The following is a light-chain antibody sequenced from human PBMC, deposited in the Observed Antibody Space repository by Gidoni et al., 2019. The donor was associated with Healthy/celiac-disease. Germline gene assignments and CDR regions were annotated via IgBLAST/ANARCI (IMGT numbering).Light chain of an antibody. CDR1: SSDVGGYNY. V-gene: IGLV2-14*01. CDR3: SSYTSSSTLVV. Sequence: QSALTQPASVPGSPGQSITISCTGTSSDVGGYNYVSWYQQHPGKAPKLMIYEVSNRPSGVPDRFSGSKSGNTASLTISGLQAEDEADYYCSSYTSSSTLVVFGGGTKLTVL. J-gene: IGLJ2*01. CDR2: EVS.